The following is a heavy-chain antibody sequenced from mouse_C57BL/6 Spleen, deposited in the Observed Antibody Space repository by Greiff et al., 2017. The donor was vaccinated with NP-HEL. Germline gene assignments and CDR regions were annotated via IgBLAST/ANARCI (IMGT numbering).Heavy chain of an antibody. Sequence: QVQLQQPGAELVKPGASVKMSCKASGYTFTSYWITWVKQRPGQGLEWIGDIYPGSGSTNYNEKFKSKATLTVDTSSSTAYMQLSSLTSEDSAVYYCARNYYSNYLFDYWGQGTTLTVSS. V-gene: IGHV1-55*01. CDR2: IYPGSGST. J-gene: IGHJ2*01. D-gene: IGHD2-5*01. CDR1: GYTFTSYW. CDR3: ARNYYSNYLFDY.